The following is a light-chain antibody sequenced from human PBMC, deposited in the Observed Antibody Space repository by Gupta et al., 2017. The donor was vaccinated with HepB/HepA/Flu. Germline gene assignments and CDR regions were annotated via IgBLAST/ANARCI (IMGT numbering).Light chain of an antibody. CDR3: QQTYSLIRT. Sequence: DLLLTQSPSSLSAFVGERVTISCRASQTIGNFLNWYQHKPGKPPKLLIFGSSNVCSRVPSRFSGSGSGTNCTLTISSLQPEDFATYFCQQTYSLIRTFGQGTKVDI. J-gene: IGKJ1*01. CDR1: QTIGNF. CDR2: GSS. V-gene: IGKV1-39*01.